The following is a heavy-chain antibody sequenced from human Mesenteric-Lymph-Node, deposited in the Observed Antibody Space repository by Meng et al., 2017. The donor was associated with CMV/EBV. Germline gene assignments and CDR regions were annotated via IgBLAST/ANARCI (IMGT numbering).Heavy chain of an antibody. D-gene: IGHD6-6*01. CDR2: IYYSGST. CDR1: IASISSRY. Sequence: SETLSLTCTVSIASISSRYLTWIRQPPGKGLEWIGSIYYSGSTYYNPSLKSRVTISVDTSKNQFSLKLSSVTAADTAVYYCARDRAGRYSSSSGRWFDPWGQGTLVTVSS. J-gene: IGHJ5*02. V-gene: IGHV4-59*11. CDR3: ARDRAGRYSSSSGRWFDP.